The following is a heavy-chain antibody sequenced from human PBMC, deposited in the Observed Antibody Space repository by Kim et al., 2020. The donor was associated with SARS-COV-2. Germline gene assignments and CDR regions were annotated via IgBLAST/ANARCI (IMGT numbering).Heavy chain of an antibody. CDR3: ARDGEQQLGFDY. CDR1: GFTFSSYS. J-gene: IGHJ4*02. CDR2: ITSSSSYI. D-gene: IGHD6-13*01. Sequence: GGSLRLSCAASGFTFSSYSMNWVRQAPGKGLEWVSSITSSSSYIYYADSVKGRFTISRDNAKNSLYLQMNSLRAEDTALYYCARDGEQQLGFDYWGQGTLVTVSS. V-gene: IGHV3-21*04.